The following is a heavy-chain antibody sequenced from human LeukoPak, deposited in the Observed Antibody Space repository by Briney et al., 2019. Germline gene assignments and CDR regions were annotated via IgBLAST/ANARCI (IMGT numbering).Heavy chain of an antibody. CDR1: GGSFSGYY. CDR3: ARGGDRSGYYYESYFDY. Sequence: SETLSLTCAVYGGSFSGYYWSWIRQPPGKGLEWIGEINHSGSTNYNPSLKSRVTISVDTSKNQFSLKLSSVTAADTAVYYCARGGDRSGYYYESYFDYWGQGTLVTVSS. J-gene: IGHJ4*02. CDR2: INHSGST. D-gene: IGHD3-22*01. V-gene: IGHV4-34*01.